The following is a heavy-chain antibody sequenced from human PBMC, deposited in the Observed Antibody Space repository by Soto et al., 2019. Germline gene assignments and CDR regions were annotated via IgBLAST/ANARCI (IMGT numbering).Heavy chain of an antibody. CDR1: GGSISSGGYY. CDR3: ARRTTKKTDYYFDY. D-gene: IGHD1-7*01. Sequence: SETLSLTCTVSGGSISSGGYYWSWIRQHPGKGLEWIGYIYYSGSTHYNPSLKSRVTISVDTSKNQFSLKLSSVTAADTAVYYCARRTTKKTDYYFDYWGQGTLVTVSS. CDR2: IYYSGST. V-gene: IGHV4-31*03. J-gene: IGHJ4*02.